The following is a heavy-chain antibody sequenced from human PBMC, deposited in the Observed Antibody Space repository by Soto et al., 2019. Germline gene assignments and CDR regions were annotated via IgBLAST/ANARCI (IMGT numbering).Heavy chain of an antibody. V-gene: IGHV1-3*01. CDR1: GGTFSSYT. J-gene: IGHJ6*02. CDR2: INAGNGNT. D-gene: IGHD3-16*02. Sequence: ASVKVSCKASGGTFSSYTISWVRQAPGQGLEWMGWINAGNGNTKYSQKFQGRVTITRDTSASTAYMELSSLRSEDTAVYYCARGPFMITFGGVIVDYYYGMDVWGQGTTVTVSS. CDR3: ARGPFMITFGGVIVDYYYGMDV.